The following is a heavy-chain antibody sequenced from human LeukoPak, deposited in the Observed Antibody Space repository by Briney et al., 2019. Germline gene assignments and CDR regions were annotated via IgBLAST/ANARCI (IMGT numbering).Heavy chain of an antibody. CDR2: ISVYNGNT. D-gene: IGHD6-19*01. CDR1: GYTFTSYD. Sequence: ASVKVSCKASGYTFTSYDINWVRQATGQGLEWMGWISVYNGNTNYAQKLQGRVTMTTDTSTSTAYMELRSLRSDDTAVYYCAREHKSIAVADPLDYWGQGTLVTVSS. J-gene: IGHJ4*02. CDR3: AREHKSIAVADPLDY. V-gene: IGHV1-18*01.